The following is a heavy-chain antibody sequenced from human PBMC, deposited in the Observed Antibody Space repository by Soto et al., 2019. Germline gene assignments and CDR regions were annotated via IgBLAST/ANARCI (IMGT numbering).Heavy chain of an antibody. V-gene: IGHV3-74*01. CDR2: INSDGSST. Sequence: PGGSLRLSCAASGFTFSSYWMHWVRQAPGKRLVWVSRINSDGSSTNYADSVKGRFTISRDNAKNTLYLQMNSLRAEDTAVYYCARPYCSSTSCYGLFDYWGQGTLVTVSS. CDR3: ARPYCSSTSCYGLFDY. D-gene: IGHD2-2*01. CDR1: GFTFSSYW. J-gene: IGHJ4*02.